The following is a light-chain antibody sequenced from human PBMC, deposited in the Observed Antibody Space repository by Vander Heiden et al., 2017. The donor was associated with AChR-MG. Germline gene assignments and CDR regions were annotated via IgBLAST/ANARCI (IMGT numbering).Light chain of an antibody. J-gene: IGKJ1*01. CDR3: QQDNNWWT. V-gene: IGKV3-15*01. CDR1: QSISSN. Sequence: EIVMTQSPVTLSVSPGERATLSCRASQSISSNLAWYQQKPGQAPRLLFPARFSGSGSGTEFTLTISSLQSEDFAIYYCQQDNNWWTFGQGTKVEIK.